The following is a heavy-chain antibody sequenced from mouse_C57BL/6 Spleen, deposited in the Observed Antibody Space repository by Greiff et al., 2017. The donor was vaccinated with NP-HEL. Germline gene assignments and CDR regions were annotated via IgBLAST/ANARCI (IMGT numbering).Heavy chain of an antibody. CDR3: ARAGDGYYDY. J-gene: IGHJ2*01. CDR2: ISDGGSYT. Sequence: EVQLVESGGGLVKPGGSLKLSCAASGFTFSSYAMSWVRQTPEKRLEWVATISDGGSYTYYPDNVKGRFTISRDNAKNNLYLQMSHLKSEDTAMYYCARAGDGYYDYWGQGTTLTVSS. D-gene: IGHD2-3*01. CDR1: GFTFSSYA. V-gene: IGHV5-4*01.